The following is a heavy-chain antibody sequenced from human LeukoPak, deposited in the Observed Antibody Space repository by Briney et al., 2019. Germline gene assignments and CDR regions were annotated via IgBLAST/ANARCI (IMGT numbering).Heavy chain of an antibody. V-gene: IGHV1-2*02. Sequence: ASVKVSCKASGYTFTGYYMHWVRQAPGQGLEWMGWINPNSGGTNYAQKFQGRVTMTRDTSISTAYMELSRLRSDDTAVYYCARGGYYYASGSPSDYWGQGTLVTVSS. CDR2: INPNSGGT. D-gene: IGHD3-10*01. J-gene: IGHJ4*02. CDR1: GYTFTGYY. CDR3: ARGGYYYASGSPSDY.